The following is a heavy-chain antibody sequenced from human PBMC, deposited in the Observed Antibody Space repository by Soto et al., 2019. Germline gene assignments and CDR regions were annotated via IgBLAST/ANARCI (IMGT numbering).Heavy chain of an antibody. CDR2: IYYSGST. CDR3: ARQPLNTRGWYLYHFDY. D-gene: IGHD6-19*01. CDR1: GDSISSSGYY. V-gene: IGHV4-39*01. J-gene: IGHJ4*02. Sequence: PSETLSLTCTASGDSISSSGYYWAWIRQPPGKGLEYIGSIYYSGSTYYNASLKSRVTISVDTSKNQFSLNVNSMTAADTAVYYCARQPLNTRGWYLYHFDYWGQGIRVTVSS.